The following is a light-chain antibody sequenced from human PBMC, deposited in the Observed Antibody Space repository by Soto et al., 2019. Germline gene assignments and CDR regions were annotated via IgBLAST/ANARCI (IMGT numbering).Light chain of an antibody. CDR1: QSVSSN. CDR2: GAS. V-gene: IGKV3-15*01. CDR3: QQYNNWPRT. J-gene: IGKJ1*01. Sequence: IVLTQSPGTLSFSAGEGATLSCRASQSVSSNLAWYQQKPGQAPRLLIYGASTRATGIPARFSGSGSGTEFTLTISSLQSEDFAVYYCQQYNNWPRTFGQGTKVDIK.